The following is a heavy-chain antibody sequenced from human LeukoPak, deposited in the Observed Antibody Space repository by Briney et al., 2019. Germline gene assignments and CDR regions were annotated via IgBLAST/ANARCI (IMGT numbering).Heavy chain of an antibody. CDR3: ARALPHRRLMDTTMNQHWFDP. CDR1: GFTFSSYW. D-gene: IGHD5-18*01. J-gene: IGHJ5*02. CDR2: IKTDGSNT. V-gene: IGHV3-74*01. Sequence: GGSLRLSCAASGFTFSSYWMHWVRQAPGKGLVWVSRIKTDGSNTNYADSVKGRFTISRDNAKNTLYLQMNSLRSEDTAMYYCARALPHRRLMDTTMNQHWFDPWGQGTLVTVSS.